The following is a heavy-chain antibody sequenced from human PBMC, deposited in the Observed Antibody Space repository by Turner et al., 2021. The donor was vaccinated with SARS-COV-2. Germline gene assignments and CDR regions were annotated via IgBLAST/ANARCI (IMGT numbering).Heavy chain of an antibody. CDR2: FDPEDAET. CDR3: ATGYAYCGGDCSIYF. D-gene: IGHD2-21*02. J-gene: IGHJ4*02. CDR1: GYSLTELS. Sequence: QVQLVQSGAEVKKPGASVKVSCKVSGYSLTELSMHWVRQAPGKGLEWMRGFDPEDAETVYAQKFQGRVTMTEDTSTDTAYMELSSLRSEDTAVYYCATGYAYCGGDCSIYFWGQGTLVTVSS. V-gene: IGHV1-24*01.